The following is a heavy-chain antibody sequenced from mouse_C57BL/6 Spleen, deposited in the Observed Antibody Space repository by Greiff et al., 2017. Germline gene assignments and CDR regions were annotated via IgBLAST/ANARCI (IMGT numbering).Heavy chain of an antibody. Sequence: DVMLVESGGGLVKPGGSLKLSCAASGFTFSDYGMHWVRQAPEKGLEWVAYLSSGSSTIYYADTVKGRFTISRDNAKNTLLLEMTSLRSEDTARYYGARNYYDYDAVCAYWGEGTLVTGSA. V-gene: IGHV5-17*01. D-gene: IGHD2-4*01. CDR2: LSSGSSTI. CDR3: ARNYYDYDAVCAY. CDR1: GFTFSDYG. J-gene: IGHJ3*01.